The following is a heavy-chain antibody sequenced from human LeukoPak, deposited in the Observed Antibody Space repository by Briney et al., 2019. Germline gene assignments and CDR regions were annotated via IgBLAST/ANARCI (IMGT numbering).Heavy chain of an antibody. Sequence: GESLKISCQGSGYSFTSYWIGWGRQMPGKGLEWMGIIYPGDSDTRYSPSFQGQVTISADKSISTAYLQWSSLKASDTAMYYCARSLGYCSSTSCPFQHWGQGTLVTVSS. V-gene: IGHV5-51*01. D-gene: IGHD2-2*01. J-gene: IGHJ1*01. CDR3: ARSLGYCSSTSCPFQH. CDR2: IYPGDSDT. CDR1: GYSFTSYW.